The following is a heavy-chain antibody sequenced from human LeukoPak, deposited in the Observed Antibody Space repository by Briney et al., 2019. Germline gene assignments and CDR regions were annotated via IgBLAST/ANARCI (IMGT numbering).Heavy chain of an antibody. CDR1: GGSISSGGYY. J-gene: IGHJ3*02. V-gene: IGHV4-31*03. D-gene: IGHD3-22*01. CDR3: ARDVFTYYDSSGLGAFDI. Sequence: PSQTLSLTCTVSGGSISSGGYYWSWIRQHPGKGLEWIGYIYYSGSTYYNPSLKSRVTISVDTSKNQFSLKLSSVTAADTAVYYCARDVFTYYDSSGLGAFDIWGQGTMVTVSS. CDR2: IYYSGST.